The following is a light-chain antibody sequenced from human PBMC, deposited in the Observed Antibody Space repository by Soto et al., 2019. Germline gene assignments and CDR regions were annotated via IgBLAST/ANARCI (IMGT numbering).Light chain of an antibody. V-gene: IGLV2-8*01. CDR2: EVS. CDR3: SSYAGSKGVV. J-gene: IGLJ2*01. Sequence: QSALTQPPSASESPGQSVTISCTGTSSDVGGYNYVSWYQQHPGKAPKLMMYEVSKRPSGVPDRFSGSKSGNTASLTVSGRQAEDEADYYCSSYAGSKGVVFGGGTKLTFL. CDR1: SSDVGGYNY.